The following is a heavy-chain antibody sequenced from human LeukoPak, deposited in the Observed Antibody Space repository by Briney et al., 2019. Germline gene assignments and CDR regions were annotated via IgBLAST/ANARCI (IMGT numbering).Heavy chain of an antibody. D-gene: IGHD6-6*01. CDR1: GGSISGYY. Sequence: DPSETLSLTCAVYGGSISGYYWSWIRQPPGKGLEWIGEINHSGSTNYNPSLKSRVTISVDTSKNQFSLKLSSVTAADTAVYYCARLYSSSSYYYYYYMDVWGKGTTVTVSS. CDR3: ARLYSSSSYYYYYYMDV. V-gene: IGHV4-34*01. J-gene: IGHJ6*03. CDR2: INHSGST.